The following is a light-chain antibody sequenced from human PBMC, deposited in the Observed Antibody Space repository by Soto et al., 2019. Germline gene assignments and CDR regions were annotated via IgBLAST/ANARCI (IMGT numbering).Light chain of an antibody. V-gene: IGLV2-14*01. J-gene: IGLJ2*01. Sequence: QSALTQPASVSGSPGQSITISCTGSSSDVGGYNYVSWYQQHPGKAPKLMIYEVSNRPSGVPDRFSGSKSGTSASLAISGLQSDDEAEYYCAAWDDSLNGPVFGGGTKLTVL. CDR2: EVS. CDR1: SSDVGGYNY. CDR3: AAWDDSLNGPV.